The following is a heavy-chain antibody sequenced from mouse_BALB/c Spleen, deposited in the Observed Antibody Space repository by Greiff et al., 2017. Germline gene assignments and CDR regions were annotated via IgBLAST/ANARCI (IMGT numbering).Heavy chain of an antibody. CDR2: ISYSGST. CDR1: GYSITSDYA. D-gene: IGHD1-1*02. J-gene: IGHJ2*01. V-gene: IGHV3-2*02. CDR3: ARSGGGYYFDY. Sequence: EVQLQQSGPGLVKPSQSLSLTCTVTGYSITSDYAWNWIRQFPGNKLEWMGYISYSGSTSYNPSLKSRISITRDTSKNQFFLQLNSVTTEDTATYYCARSGGGYYFDYWGQGTTLTVSS.